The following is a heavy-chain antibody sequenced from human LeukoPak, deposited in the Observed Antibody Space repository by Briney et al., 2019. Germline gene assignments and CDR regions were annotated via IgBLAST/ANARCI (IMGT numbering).Heavy chain of an antibody. Sequence: SVTVSYRASGGIFNDYSISWVRQAPGQGLEWMGRIIPILNVPNYAQKFEGRVTITADKSTNTAYMELSSLKSEDTAVYFCARDRPRARYFDYWGQGTLVSVPS. J-gene: IGHJ4*02. V-gene: IGHV1-69*04. D-gene: IGHD2-15*01. CDR1: GGIFNDYS. CDR3: ARDRPRARYFDY. CDR2: IIPILNVP.